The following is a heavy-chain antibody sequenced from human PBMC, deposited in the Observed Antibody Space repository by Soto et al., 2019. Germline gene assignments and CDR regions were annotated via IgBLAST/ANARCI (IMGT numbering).Heavy chain of an antibody. CDR3: ASPPHIAARPRSWFDP. V-gene: IGHV3-21*01. J-gene: IGHJ5*02. D-gene: IGHD6-6*01. CDR2: IGSSSSNT. Sequence: GGSLRLSCAASEFTFSTYVMSWVRQAPGKGLEWVSSIGSSSSNTYYADSVKGRFTISRDNAKNSLYLQMNSLRAEDTAVYYCASPPHIAARPRSWFDPWGQGTLVTVSS. CDR1: EFTFSTYV.